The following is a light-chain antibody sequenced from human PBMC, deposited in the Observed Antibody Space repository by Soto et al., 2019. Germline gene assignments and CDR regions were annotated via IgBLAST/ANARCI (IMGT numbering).Light chain of an antibody. J-gene: IGLJ2*01. CDR2: KDS. CDR1: ALSIQY. V-gene: IGLV3-25*01. Sequence: SYELLQPPSVSVSPGQTARITCSGNALSIQYAYWYQQKPGQAPVLVIYKDSERPSGIPERFSGSSSGTTVTLSISGVQAEDEADYHCQSVDSSGTYVIFGGGTKVTVL. CDR3: QSVDSSGTYVI.